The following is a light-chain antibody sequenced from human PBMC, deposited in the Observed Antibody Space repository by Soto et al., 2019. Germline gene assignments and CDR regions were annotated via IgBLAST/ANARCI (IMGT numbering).Light chain of an antibody. Sequence: QSALTQPRSVSGSPGQSVTISCTGTSSDVGDYNYVSWYQQHPGKAPKFIIYEVSTRHSGVPDRFSGSKSGNTASLTISGFQAEDEADYYCCSYAGTYTVVFGGGTQLTVL. V-gene: IGLV2-11*01. CDR1: SSDVGDYNY. J-gene: IGLJ2*01. CDR2: EVS. CDR3: CSYAGTYTVV.